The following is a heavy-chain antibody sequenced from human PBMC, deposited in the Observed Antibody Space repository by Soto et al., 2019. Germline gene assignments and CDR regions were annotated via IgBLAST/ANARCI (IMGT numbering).Heavy chain of an antibody. V-gene: IGHV5-51*01. CDR3: ARLSTTSSPFDP. D-gene: IGHD6-6*01. J-gene: IGHJ5*02. CDR2: IYPSDSDT. Sequence: GESLKISCEGSGYSFTSYWIGWVRQMPGKGLEWMGIIYPSDSDTRYSPSFQGRVTISADKSISTAYLQWSSLKASDTTMYYCARLSTTSSPFDPWGQGTLVTVSS. CDR1: GYSFTSYW.